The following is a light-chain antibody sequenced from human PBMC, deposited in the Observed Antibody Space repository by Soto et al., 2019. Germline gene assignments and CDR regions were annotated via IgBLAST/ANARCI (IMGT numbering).Light chain of an antibody. CDR1: SSDVGGYNY. J-gene: IGLJ1*01. CDR2: EAS. V-gene: IGLV2-8*01. Sequence: QSALTQPPSASGSPGQSVTISCTGTSSDVGGYNYVSWYQHHPGKAPKLMIYEASKRPSGVPDRFSGSKSGNTASLTVTGVQAEDEADYYCSSYAGSNNFVFGTGTKVTVL. CDR3: SSYAGSNNFV.